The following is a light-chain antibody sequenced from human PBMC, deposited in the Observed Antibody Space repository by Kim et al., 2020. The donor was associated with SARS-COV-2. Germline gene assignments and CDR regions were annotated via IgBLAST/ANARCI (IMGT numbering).Light chain of an antibody. CDR1: GNY. J-gene: IGKJ1*01. CDR2: DAS. CDR3: QQRSDWAPWT. Sequence: GNYLAWYQQKPGQVPRLLIYDASNRATGIPARFSASGSGTGFTLTISSLEPEDFAVYYCQQRSDWAPWTFGQGTKLEI. V-gene: IGKV3-11*01.